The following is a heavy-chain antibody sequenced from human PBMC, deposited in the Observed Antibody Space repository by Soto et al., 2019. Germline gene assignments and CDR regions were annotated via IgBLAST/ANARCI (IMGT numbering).Heavy chain of an antibody. CDR2: IWYDGSLQ. J-gene: IGHJ6*02. D-gene: IGHD5-12*01. Sequence: QVQLVESGGGVVQPGRSLRLSCAASGFSFENYGMHWVRQAPGRGLEWVAIIWYDGSLQYYAAAVKGRFTISRDNSKNTLYLEMNSLRAEDTAVYYCANLWGDGYNLGQDYNGIDGWGQGTTVIVSS. CDR3: ANLWGDGYNLGQDYNGIDG. CDR1: GFSFENYG. V-gene: IGHV3-33*06.